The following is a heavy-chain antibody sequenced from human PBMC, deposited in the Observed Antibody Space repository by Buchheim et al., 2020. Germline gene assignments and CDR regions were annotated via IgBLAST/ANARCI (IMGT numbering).Heavy chain of an antibody. J-gene: IGHJ4*02. D-gene: IGHD3-3*01. CDR2: IYHSGST. V-gene: IGHV4-31*03. CDR1: GGSISSGGYY. CDR3: AGGSGDFWSGYYPFDY. Sequence: QVQLQESGPGLVKPSQTLSLTCTVSGGSISSGGYYWSWIRQHPGKGLEWIGEIYHSGSTNYNPSLKSRVTISVDKPKNQFSLKLSSVTAADTAVYYCAGGSGDFWSGYYPFDYWGQGTL.